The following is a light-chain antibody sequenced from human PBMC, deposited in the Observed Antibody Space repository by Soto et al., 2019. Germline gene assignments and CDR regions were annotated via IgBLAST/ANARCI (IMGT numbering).Light chain of an antibody. CDR3: QQYNSPLWT. CDR1: QSISNW. CDR2: ESS. J-gene: IGKJ1*01. V-gene: IGKV1-5*01. Sequence: EIQMTQSPPTLSASVGDTVTITCRASQSISNWLAWYQQKPGKAPQLLIYESSNLETGVPPRFSGSRSGTEFALTISSLQPDDFATYYCQQYNSPLWTFGQGTRV.